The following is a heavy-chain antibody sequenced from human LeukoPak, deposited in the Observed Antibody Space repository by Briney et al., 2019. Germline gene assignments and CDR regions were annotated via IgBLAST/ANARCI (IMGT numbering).Heavy chain of an antibody. V-gene: IGHV2-26*01. J-gene: IGHJ4*02. Sequence: ESGPTLVNPTETLTLTCTVSGFSLSNARMGVSXXXXXXXKALEWLAHIFSNDEKSYSTSLKSRLTISKDTSKSQVVLTMTNMDPVDTATYYCARITGYCSGGSCRYFDYWGQGTLVTVSS. CDR1: GFSLSNARMG. CDR3: ARITGYCSGGSCRYFDY. CDR2: IFSNDEK. D-gene: IGHD2-15*01.